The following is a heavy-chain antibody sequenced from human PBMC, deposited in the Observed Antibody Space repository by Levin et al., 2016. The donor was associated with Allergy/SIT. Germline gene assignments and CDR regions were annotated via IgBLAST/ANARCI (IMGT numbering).Heavy chain of an antibody. V-gene: IGHV3-30*02. J-gene: IGHJ4*02. CDR2: IQYDGNLK. CDR1: GFIFSDHG. D-gene: IGHD3-22*01. CDR3: AKELEGYHGNGCVFDH. Sequence: GGSLRLSCEVSGFIFSDHGMHWVRQAPGKGLDWVAFIQYDGNLKHYADSAKGRFTISRDISKTTLYLEMNSLRVEDTAVYYCAKELEGYHGNGCVFDHWGQGTLVTVSS.